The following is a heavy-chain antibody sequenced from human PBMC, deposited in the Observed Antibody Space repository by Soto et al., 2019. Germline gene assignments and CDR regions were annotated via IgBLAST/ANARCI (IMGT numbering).Heavy chain of an antibody. CDR3: AAERTGYDFWSGYSSRPQFTGMDV. Sequence: GASVKVSCKASGFTFTSSAVQWVRQARGQRLEWIGWIVVGSGNTNYAQKFQERVTITRDMSTSTAYMELSSLRSEDTAVYYCAAERTGYDFWSGYSSRPQFTGMDVWGQGTTVTVSS. V-gene: IGHV1-58*01. D-gene: IGHD3-3*01. CDR1: GFTFTSSA. CDR2: IVVGSGNT. J-gene: IGHJ6*02.